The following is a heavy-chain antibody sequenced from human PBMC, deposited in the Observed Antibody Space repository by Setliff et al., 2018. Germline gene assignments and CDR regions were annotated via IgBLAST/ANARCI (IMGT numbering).Heavy chain of an antibody. CDR2: INHSGST. D-gene: IGHD3-10*01. CDR3: ARLSWDGLRYHGLDV. CDR1: GASFSDYY. V-gene: IGHV4-34*01. Sequence: SETLSLTCTVYGASFSDYYWGWIRQPPGKGLEWIAEINHSGSTNYNPSLKSRVTISVDTSTNQFSLKLRSVTAADTAVYYCARLSWDGLRYHGLDVWGQGTTVTVS. J-gene: IGHJ6*02.